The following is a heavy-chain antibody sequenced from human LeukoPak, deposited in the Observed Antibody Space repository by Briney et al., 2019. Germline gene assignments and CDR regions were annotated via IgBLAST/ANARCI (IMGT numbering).Heavy chain of an antibody. V-gene: IGHV3-23*01. J-gene: IGHJ5*02. CDR1: GFTFSSSA. CDR2: MTGVGGNT. D-gene: IGHD3-22*01. Sequence: PGGSLRLSCAASGFTFSSSAMNWVRQAPGKGLEWVSAMTGVGGNTYYADSVKGRFTISRDNSKNTLYLQMNSLRAEDTAVYYCAKDSYYDSSGYYPYNWFDPWGQGTLVTVSS. CDR3: AKDSYYDSSGYYPYNWFDP.